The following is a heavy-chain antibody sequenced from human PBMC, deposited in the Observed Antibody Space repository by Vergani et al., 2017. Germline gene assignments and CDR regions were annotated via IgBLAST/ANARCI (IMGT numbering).Heavy chain of an antibody. CDR1: GYTFTNHA. Sequence: QVQLVQSGAEVKKPGASVKVSCKASGYTFTNHAMHWVRQAPGQRLEWMGWINVGNGNTKYSQKFQGRVTITRDTSASTAYMELSRLRSEDTAVYYCASIGYCSGGSCYSAGQAFDIWGQGTMVTVSS. CDR3: ASIGYCSGGSCYSAGQAFDI. J-gene: IGHJ3*02. V-gene: IGHV1-3*01. D-gene: IGHD2-15*01. CDR2: INVGNGNT.